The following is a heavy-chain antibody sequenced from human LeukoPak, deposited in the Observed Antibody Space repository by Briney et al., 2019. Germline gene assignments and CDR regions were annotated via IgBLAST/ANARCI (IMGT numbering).Heavy chain of an antibody. J-gene: IGHJ4*02. CDR3: ATGALVATMIFDY. D-gene: IGHD5-12*01. CDR1: GYTLTELS. CDR2: FDPEDGET. Sequence: GASVKVSCKVSGYTLTELSMHWVRQAPGKGVEWVGGFDPEDGETIYAKKFQGRVTMTEDTSTDTAYMELSSLRSEVTAVHYCATGALVATMIFDYWGQGTLVTVSS. V-gene: IGHV1-24*01.